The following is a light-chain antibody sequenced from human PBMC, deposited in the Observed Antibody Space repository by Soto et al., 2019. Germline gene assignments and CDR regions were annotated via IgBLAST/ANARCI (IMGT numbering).Light chain of an antibody. CDR2: GAS. CDR1: RVVRGK. CDR3: QQFNSYPIT. V-gene: IGKV1-9*01. J-gene: IGKJ5*01. Sequence: DIQLTQSPSLQTDSLVPRDTITCRASRVVRGKTAWCQQTPGKARNFVSYGASTLQSGVPSRFSGSGSGTEFTITISSLKPEDFATYYCQQFNSYPITFGQETRLEIK.